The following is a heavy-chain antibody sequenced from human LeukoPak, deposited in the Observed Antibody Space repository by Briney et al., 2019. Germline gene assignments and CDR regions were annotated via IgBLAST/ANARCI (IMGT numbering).Heavy chain of an antibody. D-gene: IGHD6-6*01. V-gene: IGHV3-21*01. J-gene: IGHJ4*02. CDR2: ISSISKYT. Sequence: PGGSLRLSCAASGFTFTSYGMHWVRQAPGKGLEWVSSISSISKYTYYTHSVKGRLTIYRDNATNSLYLQMNSPRDKDTAMYYCARVKYTSSIFDYWGEETPLTLSS. CDR1: GFTFTSYG. CDR3: ARVKYTSSIFDY.